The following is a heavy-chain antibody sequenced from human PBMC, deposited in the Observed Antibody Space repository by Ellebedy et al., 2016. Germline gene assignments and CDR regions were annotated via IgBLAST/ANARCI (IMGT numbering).Heavy chain of an antibody. J-gene: IGHJ4*02. CDR2: IDTAGDT. CDR3: ARESVAGDFDY. D-gene: IGHD6-19*01. V-gene: IGHV3-13*04. CDR1: GFTFSDSD. Sequence: GGSLRLXXAASGFTFSDSDMHWVRQATGKGLELVSSIDTAGDTYYSGSVKGRFTISRENAKKSLYLQMNSLRAGDTAVYYCARESVAGDFDYWGQGTLVTVSS.